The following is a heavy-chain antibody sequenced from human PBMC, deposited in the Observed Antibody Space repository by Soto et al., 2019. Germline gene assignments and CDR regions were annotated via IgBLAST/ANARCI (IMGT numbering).Heavy chain of an antibody. CDR3: ASHYGDYYYYYGMDV. J-gene: IGHJ6*02. D-gene: IGHD4-17*01. CDR2: INPSGGST. CDR1: GYTFTSYY. V-gene: IGHV1-46*01. Sequence: ASVKVSCKASGYTFTSYYMHWVRQAPGQGLEWMGIINPSGGSTSYAQKFQGRVTMTRDTSTSTVYMELSSLRSEDTAVYYCASHYGDYYYYYGMDVWSQGTTVTVSS.